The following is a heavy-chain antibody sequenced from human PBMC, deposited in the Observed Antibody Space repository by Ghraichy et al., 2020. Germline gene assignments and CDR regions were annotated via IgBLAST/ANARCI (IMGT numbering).Heavy chain of an antibody. Sequence: GGSLRLSCAASGFTFSSYAMNWVRQAPGKGLEWVSGISGSGGSTYYADSVKGRFTISRDNSKNTLYLQMNSLRAEDTAVYYCATPVKSSSWLPTYFDYWGQGTLVTVSS. J-gene: IGHJ4*02. D-gene: IGHD6-13*01. V-gene: IGHV3-23*01. CDR3: ATPVKSSSWLPTYFDY. CDR2: ISGSGGST. CDR1: GFTFSSYA.